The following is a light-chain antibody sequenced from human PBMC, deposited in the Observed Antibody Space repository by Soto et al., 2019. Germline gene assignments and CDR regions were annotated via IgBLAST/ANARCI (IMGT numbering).Light chain of an antibody. J-gene: IGLJ2*01. CDR2: EVS. V-gene: IGLV2-14*01. CDR3: SSYTSSSTPPVV. Sequence: QSALTQPASVSGSPGQSITISCTGTSSDVGGYNYVSWYQQHPGKAPKLMIYEVSNRPSGVSNRFSGSKSGNTASLTISGLQAEDEADYYCSSYTSSSTPPVVFGGGTKHTVL. CDR1: SSDVGGYNY.